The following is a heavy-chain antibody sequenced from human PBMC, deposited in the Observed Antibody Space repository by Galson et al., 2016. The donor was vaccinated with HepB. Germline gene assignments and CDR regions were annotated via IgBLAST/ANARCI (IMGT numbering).Heavy chain of an antibody. CDR1: GSTLSDHN. D-gene: IGHD5-18*01. Sequence: SLRLSCAVSGSTLSDHNMEWVRQAPGQGLEWVGRSTNKANTYTTEYAASVKGRITISRDDSKNSLYLQMNSLKMEDTAVYYCAAMGASSELWGRGTLVTVSS. V-gene: IGHV3-72*01. CDR3: AAMGASSEL. CDR2: STNKANTYTT. J-gene: IGHJ2*01.